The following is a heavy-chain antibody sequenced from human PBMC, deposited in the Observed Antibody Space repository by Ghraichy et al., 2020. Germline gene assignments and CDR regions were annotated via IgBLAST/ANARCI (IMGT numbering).Heavy chain of an antibody. CDR3: ARKSSVVVAKNWFDP. D-gene: IGHD3-22*01. CDR2: MNPNSGNT. V-gene: IGHV1-8*01. Sequence: ASVKVSCKASGYTFTSYDMNWVRQATGQGLEWMGWMNPNSGNTGYAQKFQGRVTMTRNTSISTAYMELSSLRSEDTAVYYCARKSSVVVAKNWFDPWGQGTLVTVSS. CDR1: GYTFTSYD. J-gene: IGHJ5*02.